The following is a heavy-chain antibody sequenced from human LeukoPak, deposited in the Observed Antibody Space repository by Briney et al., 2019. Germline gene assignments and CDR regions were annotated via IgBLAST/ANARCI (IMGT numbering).Heavy chain of an antibody. V-gene: IGHV3-21*01. D-gene: IGHD6-19*01. CDR3: ARDPLTELDYSSGWYFDY. Sequence: PGGSLRLSCAASGFTFSSYSMNWVRQAPGKGLEWVSSISSSSSYIYYADSVKGRFTISRDNAKNSLYLQMNSLRAEGTAVYYCARDPLTELDYSSGWYFDYWGQGTLVTVSS. CDR2: ISSSSSYI. CDR1: GFTFSSYS. J-gene: IGHJ4*02.